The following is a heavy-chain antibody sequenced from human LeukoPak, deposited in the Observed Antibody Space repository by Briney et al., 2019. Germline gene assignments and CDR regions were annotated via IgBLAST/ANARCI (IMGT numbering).Heavy chain of an antibody. J-gene: IGHJ4*02. CDR1: GFTFSSYE. V-gene: IGHV3-48*03. D-gene: IGHD5/OR15-5a*01. Sequence: GGSLRLSCATSGFTFSSYEMNWVRKAPGKGLEWISYITSSGTSTYYADSVKGRFTISRDNGKTALYLQMNSLRAEDTAVYYCVVHSVTSCYWGQGTLVTVSS. CDR2: ITSSGTST. CDR3: VVHSVTSCY.